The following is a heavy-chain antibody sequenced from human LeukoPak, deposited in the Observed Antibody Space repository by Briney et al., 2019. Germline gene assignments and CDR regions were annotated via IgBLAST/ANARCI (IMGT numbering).Heavy chain of an antibody. J-gene: IGHJ6*03. CDR2: INWNGRIT. Sequence: GGALRLACAASGFTFDDYAMNWVRQVPGRGLEWVSGINWNGRITEYADSVKDRFTISRQNTKNSLYLYMNNLGGEDTALYFCARGSVQLWLRDTYYYMDVWGKGTTVTVSS. CDR1: GFTFDDYA. CDR3: ARGSVQLWLRDTYYYMDV. V-gene: IGHV3-20*04. D-gene: IGHD5-18*01.